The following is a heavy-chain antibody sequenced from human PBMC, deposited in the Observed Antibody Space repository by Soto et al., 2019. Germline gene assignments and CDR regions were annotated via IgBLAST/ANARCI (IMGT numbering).Heavy chain of an antibody. D-gene: IGHD2-2*01. J-gene: IGHJ5*02. V-gene: IGHV1-18*04. CDR3: ARERIYWSSTSLKLCNWCDP. Sequence: QVQLVQSGAEVKKPGASVKVSCKASGYTFTSYCIIWVRQAPGQGLEWMGWISAYTGNTNYAQKLQVRDTMNPDTSTSTDYMEVRSLRSDDTAVYYCARERIYWSSTSLKLCNWCDPWGQGTLVTVSS. CDR1: GYTFTSYC. CDR2: ISAYTGNT.